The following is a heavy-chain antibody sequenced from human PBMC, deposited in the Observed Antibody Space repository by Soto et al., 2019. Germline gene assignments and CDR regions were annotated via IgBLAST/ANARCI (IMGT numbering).Heavy chain of an antibody. D-gene: IGHD3-16*02. CDR3: ASLFGGVIALYIDPIDY. CDR1: GGSISSGDYY. Sequence: KASETLSLTCTVSGGSISSGDYYWSWIRQPPGKGLEWIGYIYYSGSTYYNPSLKSRVTISVDTSKNQFSLKLSSVTAADTAVYYCASLFGGVIALYIDPIDYWGQGTLVTVSS. CDR2: IYYSGST. V-gene: IGHV4-30-4*01. J-gene: IGHJ4*02.